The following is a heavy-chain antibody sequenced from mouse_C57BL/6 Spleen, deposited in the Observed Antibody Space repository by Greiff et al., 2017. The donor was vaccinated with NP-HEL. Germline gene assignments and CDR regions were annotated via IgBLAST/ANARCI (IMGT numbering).Heavy chain of an antibody. CDR3: TTRPFAY. V-gene: IGHV14-4*01. CDR2: IDPENGDT. J-gene: IGHJ3*01. Sequence: EVKLQESGAELVRPGASVKLSCTASGFNIKDDYMHWVKQRPEQGLEWIGWIDPENGDTEYASKFQGKATITADTSSNTAYLQLSSLTSEDTAVYYCTTRPFAYWGQGTLVTVSA. CDR1: GFNIKDDY.